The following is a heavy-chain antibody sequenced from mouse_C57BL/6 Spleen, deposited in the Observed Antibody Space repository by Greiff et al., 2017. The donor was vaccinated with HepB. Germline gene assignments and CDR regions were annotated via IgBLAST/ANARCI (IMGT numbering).Heavy chain of an antibody. CDR2: INYDGSST. V-gene: IGHV5-16*01. Sequence: EVHLVESEGGLVQPGSSMKLSCTASGFTFSDYYMAWVRQVPEKGLEWVANINYDGSSTYYLDSLKSRFIISRDNATNILYLQMSSLKSEDTATYYCARVGDYPYYAMDYWGQGASVTVAS. CDR1: GFTFSDYY. J-gene: IGHJ4*01. CDR3: ARVGDYPYYAMDY. D-gene: IGHD2-4*01.